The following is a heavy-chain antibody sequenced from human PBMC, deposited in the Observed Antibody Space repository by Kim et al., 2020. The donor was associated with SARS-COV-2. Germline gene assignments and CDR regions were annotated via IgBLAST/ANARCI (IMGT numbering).Heavy chain of an antibody. CDR3: ARDSEPYCSSTSCYYYYYMDV. Sequence: GGSLRLSCAASGFTVSSNYMSWVRQAPGKGLEWVSVIYSGGSTYYADSVKGRFTISRDNSKNTLYLQMNSRRAEDTAVYYCARDSEPYCSSTSCYYYYYMDVWGKGTTVTVSS. V-gene: IGHV3-66*01. D-gene: IGHD2-2*01. CDR1: GFTVSSNY. CDR2: IYSGGST. J-gene: IGHJ6*03.